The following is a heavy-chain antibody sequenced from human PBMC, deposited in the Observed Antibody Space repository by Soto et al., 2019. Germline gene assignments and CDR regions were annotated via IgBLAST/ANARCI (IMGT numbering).Heavy chain of an antibody. CDR2: IWYDGNNR. J-gene: IGHJ2*01. CDR3: ASLYGVFGYFDL. V-gene: IGHV3-33*01. CDR1: GFTFSSYG. Sequence: QVQLVESGGGVVQPGRSLRLSCAASGFTFSSYGMHWVRQAPGKGLEWVAVIWYDGNNRYYADSVKGRFTISRDNSKNTLYLQMNSLRAEDTAMYYCASLYGVFGYFDLWGRGTLVTVSS. D-gene: IGHD4-17*01.